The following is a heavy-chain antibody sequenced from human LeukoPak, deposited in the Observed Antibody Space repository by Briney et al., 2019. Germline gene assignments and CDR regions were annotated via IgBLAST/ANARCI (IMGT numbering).Heavy chain of an antibody. CDR1: GGSFSGYY. V-gene: IGHV4-34*01. J-gene: IGHJ5*02. CDR2: INHSGST. Sequence: KPSETLSLTCAVYGGSFSGYYWSWIRQPPGKGLEWIGEINHSGSTNYNPSLKSRVTISVDTSKNQFSLKLSPVTAADTAVYYCAREGRDGPLYSSGWYRRYNWFDPWGQGTLVTVSS. D-gene: IGHD6-19*01. CDR3: AREGRDGPLYSSGWYRRYNWFDP.